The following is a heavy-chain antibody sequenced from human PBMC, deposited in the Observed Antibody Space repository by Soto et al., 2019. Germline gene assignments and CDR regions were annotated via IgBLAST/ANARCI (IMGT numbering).Heavy chain of an antibody. CDR3: PRRAVLTTTSGVMCNSFDP. V-gene: IGHV3-23*01. D-gene: IGHD2-21*01. CDR1: GLTFSTNA. CDR2: IVRIAIET. Sequence: GVSRRCSWSASGLTFSTNAISWVRQAPGKGLEWDSAIVRIAIETYYADSVKGRFTISRNISKNTLSLQKNSLRAELTAVYSCPRRAVLTTTSGVMCNSFDPCGQGTQVTV. J-gene: IGHJ5*02.